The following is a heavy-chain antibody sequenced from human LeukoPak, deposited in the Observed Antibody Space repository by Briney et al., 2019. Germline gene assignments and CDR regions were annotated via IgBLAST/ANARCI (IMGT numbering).Heavy chain of an antibody. D-gene: IGHD3-22*01. CDR2: ISGSGGST. V-gene: IGHV3-23*01. CDR1: GFTFSSYA. J-gene: IGHJ4*02. CDR3: ARIVVVIRD. Sequence: GGSLRLSCAASGFTFSSYAMSWVRQAPGKELEWVSAISGSGGSTYYADPVKGRFTISRDNSKNTLYLQMNSLRAEDTAVYYCARIVVVIRDWGQGTLVTVSS.